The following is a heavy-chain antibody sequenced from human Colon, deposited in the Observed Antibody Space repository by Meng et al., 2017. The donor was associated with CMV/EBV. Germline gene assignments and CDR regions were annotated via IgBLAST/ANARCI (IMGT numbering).Heavy chain of an antibody. CDR3: ARVEIWSGYQPPGNYYYYYGMDI. Sequence: ASVKVSCKASGYTFTGYYMHWVRQAPGQGLEWMGWINPNSGGTNYAQKFQGRVTMTRVTSISTAYMELSRLRSDDTAVYYCARVEIWSGYQPPGNYYYYYGMDIWGQGTTVTSP. V-gene: IGHV1-2*02. CDR2: INPNSGGT. J-gene: IGHJ6*02. D-gene: IGHD3-3*01. CDR1: GYTFTGYY.